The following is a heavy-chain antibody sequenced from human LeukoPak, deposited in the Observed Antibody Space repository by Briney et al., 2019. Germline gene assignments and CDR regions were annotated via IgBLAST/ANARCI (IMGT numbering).Heavy chain of an antibody. Sequence: AGGSLRLSCAASGFTFSDYYMSWIRQAPGKGLEWVSYISSSGSTIYYADSVKGRFTISRDNAKKSLFLQMNSLRAEDTAVYYRARDGVTSSVVYWGQGTLVTVSS. CDR2: ISSSGSTI. V-gene: IGHV3-11*04. D-gene: IGHD2-21*02. CDR3: ARDGVTSSVVY. J-gene: IGHJ4*02. CDR1: GFTFSDYY.